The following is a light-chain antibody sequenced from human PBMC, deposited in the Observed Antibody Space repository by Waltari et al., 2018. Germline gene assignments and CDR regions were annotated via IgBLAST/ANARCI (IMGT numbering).Light chain of an antibody. V-gene: IGKV1-39*01. Sequence: DIQLTQSPSSLSASVGDRVTITCRADQYVSTYLNWYQQKPGKAPKLLIYAASTLHPGVPSRFSGSGSATDFTLTISSLQPEDSATYYCQQTYITLLTFGGGTKVEI. J-gene: IGKJ4*01. CDR3: QQTYITLLT. CDR1: QYVSTY. CDR2: AAS.